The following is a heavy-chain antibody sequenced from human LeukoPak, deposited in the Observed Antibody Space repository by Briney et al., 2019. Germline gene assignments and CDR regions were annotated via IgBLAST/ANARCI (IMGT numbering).Heavy chain of an antibody. CDR2: IIPIFGTA. V-gene: IGHV1-69*05. D-gene: IGHD5-18*01. CDR1: GGTFSSYA. CDR3: ARARYGYSYKAPLDY. Sequence: SVKVSCKASGGTFSSYAISWVRQAPGQGLEWMGGIIPIFGTANYAQKSQGRVTITTDESTSTAYMELSSLRSEDTAVYYCARARYGYSYKAPLDYWGQGTLVTVSS. J-gene: IGHJ4*02.